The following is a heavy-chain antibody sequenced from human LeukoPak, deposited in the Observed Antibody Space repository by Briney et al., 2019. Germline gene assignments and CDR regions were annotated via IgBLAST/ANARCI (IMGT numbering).Heavy chain of an antibody. D-gene: IGHD3-22*01. CDR1: GGSISSGGYS. CDR2: IYYSGST. Sequence: SETLSLTCAVSGGSISSGGYSWSWIRQPPGKGLEWIGYIYYSGSTNYNPSLKSRVTISVDTSKNQFSLKLSSVTAADTAVYYCARGRYYYDSSGYGSPLDYWGQGTLVTVSS. J-gene: IGHJ4*02. CDR3: ARGRYYYDSSGYGSPLDY. V-gene: IGHV4-61*08.